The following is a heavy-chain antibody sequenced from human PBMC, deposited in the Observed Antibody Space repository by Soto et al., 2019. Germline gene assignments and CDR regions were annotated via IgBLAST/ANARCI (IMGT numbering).Heavy chain of an antibody. CDR2: INHSGST. CDR3: ARVKITGLVDY. D-gene: IGHD2-8*02. CDR1: GGSFSGYY. V-gene: IGHV4-34*01. Sequence: QVQLQQWGAGLLKPSETLSLTCAVYGGSFSGYYWTWIRQPPGTGLDRSGEINHSGSTNYNPSLKSRVTISVDTSNTQFSLKLTSLSAADTAVYYVARVKITGLVDYLGQGTLVTVSS. J-gene: IGHJ4*02.